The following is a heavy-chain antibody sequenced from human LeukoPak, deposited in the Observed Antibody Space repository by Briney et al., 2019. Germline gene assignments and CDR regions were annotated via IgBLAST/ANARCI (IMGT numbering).Heavy chain of an antibody. CDR3: ARVEMATITAYYFDY. D-gene: IGHD5-24*01. Sequence: GESLKISCKGSGYSFTSYWIGWVRQLPGKGLEWMGIIYPGDSDTRYSPSFQGQVTISADKSISTAYLQWSSLKASDTAMYYCARVEMATITAYYFDYWGQGTLVTVSS. V-gene: IGHV5-51*01. CDR1: GYSFTSYW. J-gene: IGHJ4*02. CDR2: IYPGDSDT.